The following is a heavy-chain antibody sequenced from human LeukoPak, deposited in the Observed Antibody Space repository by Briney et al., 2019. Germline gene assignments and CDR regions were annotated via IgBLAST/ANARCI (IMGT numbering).Heavy chain of an antibody. CDR1: GYSFTNYW. J-gene: IGHJ4*02. CDR3: ARHLGYNYGNFDY. Sequence: GESLKISCKVSGYSFTNYWVGWVRQMPRKGLEWMGIIYPGDSDTRYSPSFQGQVTISADKSISTAYLQWSSLKASDSAMYYCARHLGYNYGNFDYWGQGTLVTVSS. D-gene: IGHD5-18*01. CDR2: IYPGDSDT. V-gene: IGHV5-51*01.